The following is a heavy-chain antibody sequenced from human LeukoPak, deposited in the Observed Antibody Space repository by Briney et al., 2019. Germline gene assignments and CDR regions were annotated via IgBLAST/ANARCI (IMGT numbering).Heavy chain of an antibody. CDR2: IHDSGST. J-gene: IGHJ3*02. V-gene: IGHV4-30-4*01. CDR1: GASISSGDYH. Sequence: SETLSLTCTVSGASISSGDYHWNWIRQPPGKGLEWIGFIHDSGSTYYNPSLKSRVTISVDTSKNQFSLKLSSVTAADTAVYYCARAPLRFLEWLNDAFDIWGQGTMVTVSS. CDR3: ARAPLRFLEWLNDAFDI. D-gene: IGHD3-3*01.